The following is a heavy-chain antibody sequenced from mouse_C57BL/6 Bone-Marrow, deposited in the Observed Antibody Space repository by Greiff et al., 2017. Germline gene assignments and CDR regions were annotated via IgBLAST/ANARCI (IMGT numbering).Heavy chain of an antibody. J-gene: IGHJ4*01. CDR1: GYTFTSYW. D-gene: IGHD1-1*01. CDR3: AIYSSDCYYYTMDY. CDR2: INPSNGGT. V-gene: IGHV1-53*01. Sequence: QVQLQQSGTELVKPGASVKLSCKASGYTFTSYWMHWVKQRPGHGLEWIGNINPSNGGTNYNEKFKSKATLTVDKSSSPAYMQLSSLTSEDSAVXYCAIYSSDCYYYTMDYWGQGTSVTVSS.